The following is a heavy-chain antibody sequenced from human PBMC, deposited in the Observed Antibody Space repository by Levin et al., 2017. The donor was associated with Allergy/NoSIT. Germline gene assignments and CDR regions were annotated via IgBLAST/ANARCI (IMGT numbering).Heavy chain of an antibody. CDR2: ISAYNGNT. Sequence: GESLKISCKASGYTFTSYGISWVRQAPGQGLEWMGWISAYNGNTNYAQKLQGRVTMTTDTSTSTAYMELRSLRSDDTAVYYCAREFWSGYYHLLTYYYYGMDGWGQGTTVTVSS. V-gene: IGHV1-18*01. CDR1: GYTFTSYG. J-gene: IGHJ6*02. CDR3: AREFWSGYYHLLTYYYYGMDG. D-gene: IGHD3-3*01.